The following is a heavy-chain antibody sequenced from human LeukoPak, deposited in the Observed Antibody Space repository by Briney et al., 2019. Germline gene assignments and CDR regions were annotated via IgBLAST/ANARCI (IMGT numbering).Heavy chain of an antibody. V-gene: IGHV3-9*01. CDR2: ISWNSGSI. CDR3: AKEYSSGYDY. CDR1: GFTFDDYA. J-gene: IGHJ4*02. D-gene: IGHD6-25*01. Sequence: PGRSLRLSCAASGFTFDDYAMHWVRQAPGKGLEWVSGISWNSGSIGYADSVKGRFTISRDNAKNSLYLQMNSLRAEDTALYYCAKEYSSGYDYWGQGTLVTVSS.